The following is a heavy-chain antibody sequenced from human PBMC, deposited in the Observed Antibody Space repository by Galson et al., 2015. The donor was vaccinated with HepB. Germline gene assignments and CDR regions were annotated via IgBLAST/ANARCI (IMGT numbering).Heavy chain of an antibody. Sequence: SLRLSCAASGFTFSSYGMHWVRQAPGKGLEWVAVISYDGSNKYYADSVKGRFTISRDNSKNTLYLQMNSLRAEDTAVYYCAKDPLPYCSSTSCYQSGYFDYWGQGTLVTVSS. J-gene: IGHJ4*02. CDR2: ISYDGSNK. D-gene: IGHD2-2*01. V-gene: IGHV3-30*18. CDR1: GFTFSSYG. CDR3: AKDPLPYCSSTSCYQSGYFDY.